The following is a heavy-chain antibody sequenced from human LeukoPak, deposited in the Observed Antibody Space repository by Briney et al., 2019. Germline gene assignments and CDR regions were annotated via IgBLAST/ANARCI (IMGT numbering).Heavy chain of an antibody. V-gene: IGHV3-30*18. CDR2: TSYDGSRK. Sequence: GGSLRLSCAASGFTFSSYWMSWVRQAPGKGLEWVAVTSYDGSRKHYADSVKGRFTISRDNSKNMLYLQMNSLRAEDTAVYYCAKDIISAAIPDAFEIWAQGTMVTVSP. J-gene: IGHJ3*02. CDR1: GFTFSSYW. CDR3: AKDIISAAIPDAFEI. D-gene: IGHD2-2*01.